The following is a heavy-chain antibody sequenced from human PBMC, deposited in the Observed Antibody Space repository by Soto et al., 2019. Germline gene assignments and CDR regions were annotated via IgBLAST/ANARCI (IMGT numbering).Heavy chain of an antibody. Sequence: EVQLWESGGGLVQPGGSLRLSCAVSGYTFSSFDMSWVRKAPGKGLEWVSTISGSGGGTNYADSVKGRFTISRDISTYTVYLQMNSLRAEDTAVYYCAYRTGFDYWGQGALVTVSS. CDR1: GYTFSSFD. CDR3: AYRTGFDY. CDR2: ISGSGGGT. V-gene: IGHV3-23*01. D-gene: IGHD3-16*02. J-gene: IGHJ4*02.